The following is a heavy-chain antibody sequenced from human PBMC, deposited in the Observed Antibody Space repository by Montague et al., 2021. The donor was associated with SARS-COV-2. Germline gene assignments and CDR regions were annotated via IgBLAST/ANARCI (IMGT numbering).Heavy chain of an antibody. V-gene: IGHV3-48*03. CDR1: GFTSSYFE. D-gene: IGHD2-8*02. CDR3: ARDLVVTDGISDY. J-gene: IGHJ4*02. Sequence: SLRLSCAASGFTSSYFEMSWVRQAPGKGLEWISYISGAGTTIYYADSMKGRFTISRDNAKNSLYLQMNSLRAEDTAVYYCARDLVVTDGISDYWGQGTLVTVSS. CDR2: ISGAGTTI.